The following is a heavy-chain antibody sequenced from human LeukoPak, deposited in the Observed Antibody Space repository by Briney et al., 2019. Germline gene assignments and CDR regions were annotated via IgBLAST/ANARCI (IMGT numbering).Heavy chain of an antibody. CDR2: INHSGST. Sequence: SETLSLTCAVYGGSFSGYYWSWIRQPPGKGLEWIGEINHSGSTNYNPSLKSRVTISVDTSKNQFSLKLSSVTAADTAVYYCARVINRVAATGYGMDVWGQGTTVTVSS. J-gene: IGHJ6*02. V-gene: IGHV4-34*01. CDR1: GGSFSGYY. D-gene: IGHD2-15*01. CDR3: ARVINRVAATGYGMDV.